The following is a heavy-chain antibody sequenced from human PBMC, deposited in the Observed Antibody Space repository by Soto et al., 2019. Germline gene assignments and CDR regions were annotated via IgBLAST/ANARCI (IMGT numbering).Heavy chain of an antibody. D-gene: IGHD1-7*01. CDR2: IYYSGST. CDR1: GGSISSYY. Sequence: PSETLSLTCTVSGGSISSYYWSWIRQPPGKGLEWIGYIYYSGSTNYNPSLKSRVTISVDTSKNQFSLKLSSVTAADTAVYYCARNYVGNVDYWGQGTLVTVSS. CDR3: ARNYVGNVDY. V-gene: IGHV4-59*08. J-gene: IGHJ4*02.